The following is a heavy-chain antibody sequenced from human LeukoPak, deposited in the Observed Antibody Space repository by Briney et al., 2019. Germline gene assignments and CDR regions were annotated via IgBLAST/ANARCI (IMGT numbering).Heavy chain of an antibody. Sequence: GGSLRLSCAASGFTFSSYSMNWVRQAPGKGLEWVSSISSSSSYIYYADSVKGRFTISRGNAKNSLYLQMNSLRAEDTAVYYCARQIAAAGTEGNFDYWGQGTLVTVSS. CDR2: ISSSSSYI. CDR1: GFTFSSYS. CDR3: ARQIAAAGTEGNFDY. D-gene: IGHD6-13*01. V-gene: IGHV3-21*01. J-gene: IGHJ4*02.